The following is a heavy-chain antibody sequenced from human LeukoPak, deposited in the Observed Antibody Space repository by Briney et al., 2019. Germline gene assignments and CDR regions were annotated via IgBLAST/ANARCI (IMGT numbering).Heavy chain of an antibody. CDR3: ARFVVHRRLTVAGQFGLDY. Sequence: ASVKVSCKASGYTFTDYYMHWVRQAPGQGLEWMGRINPNSGGTNYAQKFQGRVTMTRDTSTSTVYMELSSLRSEDTAVYYCARFVVHRRLTVAGQFGLDYWGQGTLVTVSS. CDR2: INPNSGGT. J-gene: IGHJ4*02. D-gene: IGHD6-19*01. CDR1: GYTFTDYY. V-gene: IGHV1-2*06.